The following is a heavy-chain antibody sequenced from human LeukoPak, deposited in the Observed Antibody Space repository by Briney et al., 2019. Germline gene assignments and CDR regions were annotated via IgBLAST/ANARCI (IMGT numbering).Heavy chain of an antibody. J-gene: IGHJ2*01. Sequence: ASVKVSCKASGYTFTGYYMHWVRQAPGQGLEWMGWINPNSGGTNYAQEFQGRVTMTRDTSISTAYMELSRLRSDDTAVYYCATKPKAYGSGEYYSSWGRGTLVTVSS. CDR2: INPNSGGT. V-gene: IGHV1-2*02. CDR3: ATKPKAYGSGEYYSS. CDR1: GYTFTGYY. D-gene: IGHD3-10*01.